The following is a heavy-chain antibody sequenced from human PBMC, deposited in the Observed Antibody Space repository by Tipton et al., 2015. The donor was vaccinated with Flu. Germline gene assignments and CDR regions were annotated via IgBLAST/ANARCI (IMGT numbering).Heavy chain of an antibody. Sequence: TLSLTCTVSGGSISSYYWSWIRQHPGKGLEWIGYIYYSGSTYYNPSLKSRVTISVDMSKNQFSLKLSSVTAADTAVYYCASVVAAAGVPDYWGQGTLVTVSS. V-gene: IGHV4-31*03. CDR3: ASVVAAAGVPDY. D-gene: IGHD6-13*01. J-gene: IGHJ4*02. CDR2: IYYSGST. CDR1: GGSISSYY.